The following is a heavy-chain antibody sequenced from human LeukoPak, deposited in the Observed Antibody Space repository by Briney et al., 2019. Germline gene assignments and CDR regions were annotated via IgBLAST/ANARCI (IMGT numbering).Heavy chain of an antibody. CDR3: ARKLGEVGATVGNWFDP. J-gene: IGHJ5*02. CDR1: GGSISSYY. V-gene: IGHV4-59*05. CDR2: IYYSGST. Sequence: SETLSLTCTVSGGSISSYYWSWIRQPAGKGLEWIGSIYYSGSTYYNPSLKSRVTISVDTSKNQFSLKLSSVTAADTAVYYCARKLGEVGATVGNWFDPWGQGTLVTVSS. D-gene: IGHD1-26*01.